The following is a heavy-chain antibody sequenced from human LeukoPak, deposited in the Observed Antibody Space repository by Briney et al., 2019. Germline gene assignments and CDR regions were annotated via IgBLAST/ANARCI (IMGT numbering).Heavy chain of an antibody. D-gene: IGHD6-6*01. CDR1: GFTFSSYW. Sequence: GGSLRLSCAASGFTFSSYWMNWVCQAPGKGLVWVSRMNTDGSSTSYADSVKGRFTISRDNAKNTLYLQMNSLRAEDTAVYYCASSTRYSSSWSGAFDIWGQGTMVTVSS. J-gene: IGHJ3*02. CDR2: MNTDGSST. V-gene: IGHV3-74*01. CDR3: ASSTRYSSSWSGAFDI.